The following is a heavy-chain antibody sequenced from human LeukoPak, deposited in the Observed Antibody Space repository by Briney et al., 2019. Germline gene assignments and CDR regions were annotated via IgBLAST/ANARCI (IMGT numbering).Heavy chain of an antibody. J-gene: IGHJ4*02. CDR1: GYTFSSYG. V-gene: IGHV1-18*01. CDR2: ISVYSGNT. Sequence: ASVKVSCKASGYTFSSYGISWVRQAPGQGLEWMGWISVYSGNTNYAQRLQGRVTMTTDTSTNTAYMELRSLRSDDTAVYYCARDANGALGDYWGQGTLVTVSS. CDR3: ARDANGALGDY. D-gene: IGHD4/OR15-4a*01.